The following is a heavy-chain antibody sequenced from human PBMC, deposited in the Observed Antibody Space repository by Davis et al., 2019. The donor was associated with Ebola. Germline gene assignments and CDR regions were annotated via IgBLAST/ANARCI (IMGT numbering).Heavy chain of an antibody. CDR3: AKVPEPRNAYCGGDCYLDY. D-gene: IGHD2-21*01. J-gene: IGHJ4*02. CDR2: ISGSGGST. CDR1: GFTFSSYA. Sequence: GESLKISCAASGFTFSSYAMSWVRQAPGKGLEWVSAISGSGGSTYYADSVKGRFTISRDNSKNTLYLQMNSLRAEDTAVYYCAKVPEPRNAYCGGDCYLDYWGQGTLVTVSS. V-gene: IGHV3-23*01.